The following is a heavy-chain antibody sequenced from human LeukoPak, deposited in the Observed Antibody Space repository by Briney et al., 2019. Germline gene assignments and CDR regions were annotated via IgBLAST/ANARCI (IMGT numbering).Heavy chain of an antibody. CDR2: IYYSGST. V-gene: IGHV4-59*02. CDR1: GGSVSSYY. CDR3: ARLDSSGYYYVGY. D-gene: IGHD3-22*01. Sequence: PSETLSLTCTVSGGSVSSYYWSWIRQPPGKGLEWIGYIYYSGSTNYNPSLKSRVTISVDTSKNQFSLKLSSVTAADTAVYYCARLDSSGYYYVGYWGQGTLVTVSS. J-gene: IGHJ4*02.